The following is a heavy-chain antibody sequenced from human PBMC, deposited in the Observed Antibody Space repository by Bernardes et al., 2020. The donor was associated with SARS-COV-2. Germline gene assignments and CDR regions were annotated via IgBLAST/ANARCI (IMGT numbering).Heavy chain of an antibody. CDR2: TSYRSKWNY. CDR3: ARGANYAMGV. V-gene: IGHV6-1*01. Sequence: QPISLAFAISVDSVSSNSAVWHWIRQSPSRGLEWLGRTSYRSKWNYDYAVSVKSRITISPDTSKNQFSLELTSVTPDDTAVYYCARGANYAMGVWGQGTTVTVSS. J-gene: IGHJ6*02. CDR1: VDSVSSNSAV.